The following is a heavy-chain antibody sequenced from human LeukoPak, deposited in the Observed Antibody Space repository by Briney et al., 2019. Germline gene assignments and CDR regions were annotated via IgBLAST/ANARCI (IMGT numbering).Heavy chain of an antibody. V-gene: IGHV4-34*01. CDR2: INHSGST. CDR1: GGSISSYY. Sequence: KPSETLSLTCTVSGGSISSYYWSWIRQPPGKGLEWIGEINHSGSTNYNPSLKSRVTISVDTSKNQFSLKLSSVTAADTAVYYCASLSYGLPHDYWGQGTLVTVSS. D-gene: IGHD5-12*01. J-gene: IGHJ4*02. CDR3: ASLSYGLPHDY.